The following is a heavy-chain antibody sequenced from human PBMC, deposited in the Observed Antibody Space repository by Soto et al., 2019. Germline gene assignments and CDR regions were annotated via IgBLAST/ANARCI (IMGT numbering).Heavy chain of an antibody. CDR3: ARHGPTAVAERWFDS. CDR1: GDFISIGSHF. Sequence: PSETLSLTCSVSGDFISIGSHFWGWIRQPPGKGLEWIGSVYASGRTYQNTSLKSRVTISVDTSKNQFPLRLTSVTAADTAVYFCARHGPTAVAERWFDSWGQGTLVTVYS. V-gene: IGHV4-39*01. CDR2: VYASGRT. D-gene: IGHD6-19*01. J-gene: IGHJ5*01.